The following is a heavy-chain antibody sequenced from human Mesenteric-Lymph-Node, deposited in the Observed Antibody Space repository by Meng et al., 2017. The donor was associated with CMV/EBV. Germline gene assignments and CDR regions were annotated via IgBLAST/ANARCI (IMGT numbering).Heavy chain of an antibody. D-gene: IGHD6-13*01. CDR3: ARADSSSQYDY. V-gene: IGHV1-46*01. CDR2: INPSGGST. Sequence: SCKASGYTFTSYDINWVRQATGQGLEWMGIINPSGGSTSYAQKFQGRVTMTRDTSTSTVYMELSSLRSEDTAVYYCARADSSSQYDYWGQGTLVTVSS. J-gene: IGHJ4*02. CDR1: GYTFTSYD.